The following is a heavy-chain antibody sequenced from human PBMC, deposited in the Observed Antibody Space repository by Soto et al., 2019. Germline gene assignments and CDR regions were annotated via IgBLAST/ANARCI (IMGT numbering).Heavy chain of an antibody. V-gene: IGHV3-7*01. J-gene: IGHJ4*02. CDR1: RFTFSNYW. CDR2: IKYDGSNT. CDR3: ARDGRIETFDY. Sequence: GGSLRLSCTASRFTFSNYWMSWVRQAPGKGLEWVANIKYDGSNTYYVDSVRGRFTISRDNSKNTLYLQMNSLRADDTAVYYCARDGRIETFDYWGQGTLVTVSS. D-gene: IGHD2-15*01.